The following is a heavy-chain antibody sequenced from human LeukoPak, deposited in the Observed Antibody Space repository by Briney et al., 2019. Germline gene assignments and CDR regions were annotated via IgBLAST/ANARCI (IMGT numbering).Heavy chain of an antibody. D-gene: IGHD1-14*01. Sequence: ASVKVSCKASGYTFTNFFLHWVRQAPGQGLEWMGIINPTTGSTTYAQKLQGRVTMTRDMSTSTVYMELSSLRSEDTAVYFCARDLNPQSIGMRAFDIWGQGTMVTASS. V-gene: IGHV1-46*01. CDR2: INPTTGST. CDR3: ARDLNPQSIGMRAFDI. CDR1: GYTFTNFF. J-gene: IGHJ3*02.